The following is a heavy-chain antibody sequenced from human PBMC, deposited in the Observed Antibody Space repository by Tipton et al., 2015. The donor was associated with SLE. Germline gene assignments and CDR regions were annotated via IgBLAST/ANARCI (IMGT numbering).Heavy chain of an antibody. CDR1: GGSISSGGYY. D-gene: IGHD6-19*01. Sequence: TLSLTCTVSGGSISSGGYYWSWIRQHPGKGLEWIGYIYYSGSTYYNPSLKSRVTISVDTSKNQFSLKLSSVTAADTAVYYCARSDSAIAVAGQAFDIWGQGTMVTVSS. CDR3: ARSDSAIAVAGQAFDI. CDR2: IYYSGST. V-gene: IGHV4-31*03. J-gene: IGHJ3*02.